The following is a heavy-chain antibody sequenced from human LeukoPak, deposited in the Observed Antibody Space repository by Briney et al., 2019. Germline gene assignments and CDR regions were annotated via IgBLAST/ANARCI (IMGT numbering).Heavy chain of an antibody. J-gene: IGHJ4*02. Sequence: GGSLRLSCAASGFTVSSNYMGWVRQAPGKGLEWVSVIYSGGNTYYADPVKDRFTISRDNSRNTLYLQMNSLRAEDTALYYCARKSGSYLEWGQGTLVTVSS. V-gene: IGHV3-53*01. D-gene: IGHD1-26*01. CDR1: GFTVSSNY. CDR3: ARKSGSYLE. CDR2: IYSGGNT.